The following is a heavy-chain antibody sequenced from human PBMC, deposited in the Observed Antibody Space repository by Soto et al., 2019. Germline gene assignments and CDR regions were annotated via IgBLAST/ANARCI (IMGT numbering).Heavy chain of an antibody. Sequence: PSETLSLTCTVSGGSISSGDYYWSWIRQPPGKGLEWIGYIYYSGSTYYNPSLKSRVTISVDTSKNQFSLKLSSVTAGDTAVYYCAREVTYYYDSSGYRGYYFVYWGQGTLVTVSS. V-gene: IGHV4-30-4*01. CDR2: IYYSGST. D-gene: IGHD3-22*01. CDR3: AREVTYYYDSSGYRGYYFVY. J-gene: IGHJ4*02. CDR1: GGSISSGDYY.